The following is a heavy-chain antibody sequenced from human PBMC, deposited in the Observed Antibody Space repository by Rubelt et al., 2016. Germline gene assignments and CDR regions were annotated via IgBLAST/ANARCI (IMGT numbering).Heavy chain of an antibody. CDR2: INHSGST. Sequence: QVQLQQRGAGLLKPSETLSLTCAVYGGSFSGYYWSWIRQPPGKGLEWIGEINHSGSTYYNPSLKSRVTISVDTSKNQFSLELSAVTAAGTAVYYCARGRDGDRMGCWGQGTLVTVSS. CDR3: ARGRDGDRMGC. CDR1: GGSFSGYY. D-gene: IGHD4-17*01. V-gene: IGHV4-34*01. J-gene: IGHJ4*02.